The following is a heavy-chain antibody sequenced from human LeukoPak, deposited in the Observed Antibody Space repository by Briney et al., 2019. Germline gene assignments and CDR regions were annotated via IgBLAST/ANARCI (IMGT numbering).Heavy chain of an antibody. CDR2: INHSGST. CDR1: GGSFCGYY. J-gene: IGHJ6*02. D-gene: IGHD1-14*01. Sequence: SETLSLTCAVYGGSFCGYYWSWIRQPPGKGLECSGEINHSGSTNYNTSLKRRVIISVDPCNNKFSVKLSSVTAADTAVYYCARAHSRNYGMDVWGQGTTVTVSS. CDR3: ARAHSRNYGMDV. V-gene: IGHV4-34*01.